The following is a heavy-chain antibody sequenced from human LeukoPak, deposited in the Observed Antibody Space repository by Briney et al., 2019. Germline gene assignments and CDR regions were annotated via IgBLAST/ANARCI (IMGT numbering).Heavy chain of an antibody. Sequence: SETLSLTCTVSGGSISSYYWSWIRQPAGKGLEWIGRLYTTEDAKYNPSLESRVSMSLDTSKKQFSLKLTSVTAADTAVYYCARYGDPNYYFDYWGQGTLVTVSS. CDR3: ARYGDPNYYFDY. CDR2: LYTTEDA. J-gene: IGHJ4*02. V-gene: IGHV4-4*07. D-gene: IGHD2-21*02. CDR1: GGSISSYY.